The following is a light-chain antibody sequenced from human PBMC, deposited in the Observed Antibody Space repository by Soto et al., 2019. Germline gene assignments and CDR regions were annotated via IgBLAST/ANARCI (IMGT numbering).Light chain of an antibody. J-gene: IGLJ1*01. V-gene: IGLV1-44*01. Sequence: SVPTQPPSAPATSELSATVTCYRTTSNTGSKTSNWYKQLPGTAPKLLIFSNNQRPSGVPDRFSGSKSGTSASLAISGLLSVDEADYYCAAWDDSLNGLVFGTGTTVPV. CDR2: SNN. CDR1: TSNTGSKT. CDR3: AAWDDSLNGLV.